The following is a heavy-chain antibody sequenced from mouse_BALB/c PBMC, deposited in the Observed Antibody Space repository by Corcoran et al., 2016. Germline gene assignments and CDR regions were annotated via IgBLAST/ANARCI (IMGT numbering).Heavy chain of an antibody. CDR3: ASGLYMWAMDY. CDR1: GYTFTNYG. CDR2: INTYTGEP. V-gene: IGHV9-1*02. Sequence: QIQLVQSGPELKKPGETVKISCKASGYTFTNYGMNWVKQAPGKGLQWMGWINTYTGEPTYADDVKGRFAFSLETSASTAYLQINDLKNEDMATYICASGLYMWAMDYWGEGTSVTVSS. D-gene: IGHD1-3*01. J-gene: IGHJ4*01.